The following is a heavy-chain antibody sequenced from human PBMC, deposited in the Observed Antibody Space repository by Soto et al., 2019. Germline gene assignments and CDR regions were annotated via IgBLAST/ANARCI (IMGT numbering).Heavy chain of an antibody. D-gene: IGHD3-3*01. CDR2: IIPIFGTA. CDR1: GYTFTSYD. CDR3: ARGYLSPKPSSFGVVVGMDV. J-gene: IGHJ6*02. Sequence: GASVKVSCKASGYTFTSYDINWVRQAPGQGLEWMGGIIPIFGTANYAQKFQGRVTITADKSTSTAYMELSSLRSEDTAVYYCARGYLSPKPSSFGVVVGMDVWGQGTTVTVSS. V-gene: IGHV1-69*06.